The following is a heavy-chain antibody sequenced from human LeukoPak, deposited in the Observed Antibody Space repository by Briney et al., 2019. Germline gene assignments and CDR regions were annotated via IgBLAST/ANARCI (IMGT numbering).Heavy chain of an antibody. J-gene: IGHJ3*02. CDR2: IYSGGST. D-gene: IGHD3-9*01. V-gene: IGHV3-66*01. CDR1: GFPFSSYE. Sequence: PGGSLPLSCAASGFPFSSYEMSGVRQAPGKGLEWVSVIYSGGSTYYADSVKGRFTISRDNSKNTLYLQMNSLRAEDTAVYYCAKEGILTGYYAFDIWGQGTMVTVSS. CDR3: AKEGILTGYYAFDI.